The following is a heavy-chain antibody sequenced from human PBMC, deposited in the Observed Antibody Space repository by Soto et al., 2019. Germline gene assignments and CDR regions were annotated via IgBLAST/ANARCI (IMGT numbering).Heavy chain of an antibody. CDR2: IYYSGST. CDR1: GVSISSYY. V-gene: IGHV4-59*08. CDR3: ARHPSDFWFDP. J-gene: IGHJ5*02. D-gene: IGHD2-21*02. Sequence: PSETLSLTCTVSGVSISSYYWSWIRQPPGKGLEWIGSIYYSGSTYYNPSLKSRVTVSVDTSKNQFSLKLSSVTAADTAVYYCARHPSDFWFDPWGQGTLVTVSS.